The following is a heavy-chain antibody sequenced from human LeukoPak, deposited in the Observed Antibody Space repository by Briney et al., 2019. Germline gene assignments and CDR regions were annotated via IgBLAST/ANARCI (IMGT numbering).Heavy chain of an antibody. CDR1: GFTFSSYA. J-gene: IGHJ4*02. V-gene: IGHV3-23*01. CDR3: AKAPMEDSWYIHFDY. D-gene: IGHD6-13*01. CDR2: ISGSGGST. Sequence: GGSLRLSCAASGFTFSSYAMSWVRQAPGKGLEWVSAISGSGGSTYYADSVKGRFTISRDNSKNTLYLQINSLRAEDTAIYYCAKAPMEDSWYIHFDYWGQGTLVTVSS.